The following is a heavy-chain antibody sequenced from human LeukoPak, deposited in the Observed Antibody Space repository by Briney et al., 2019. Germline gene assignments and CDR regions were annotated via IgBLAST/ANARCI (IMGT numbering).Heavy chain of an antibody. J-gene: IGHJ6*04. D-gene: IGHD3-9*01. V-gene: IGHV3-7*03. CDR1: GFTFSSYW. CDR2: IKQDGSEK. Sequence: GGSLRLSCAASGFTFSSYWMSWVRQAPGKGLEWVANIKQDGSEKYYVNSVKGRFTISRDNAKNSLYLQMNSLRAEDTAVYYCARDLCVGYDILTGYCYYYGMDVWGKGTTVTVSS. CDR3: ARDLCVGYDILTGYCYYYGMDV.